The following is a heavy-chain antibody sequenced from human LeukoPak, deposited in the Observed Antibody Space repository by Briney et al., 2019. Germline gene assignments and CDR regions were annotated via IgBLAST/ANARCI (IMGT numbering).Heavy chain of an antibody. CDR2: TTSTSSYI. D-gene: IGHD6-13*01. Sequence: GGSLRLSCAASGFTFSNYNMNWVRRAPGKGLEWVSSTTSTSSYIYYADSVKGRFTISRDNAKNSLYLQMNSLRAEDTAVYYCARIQQLVQRDYYYYMDVWGEGTTVTVSS. CDR3: ARIQQLVQRDYYYYMDV. J-gene: IGHJ6*03. V-gene: IGHV3-21*01. CDR1: GFTFSNYN.